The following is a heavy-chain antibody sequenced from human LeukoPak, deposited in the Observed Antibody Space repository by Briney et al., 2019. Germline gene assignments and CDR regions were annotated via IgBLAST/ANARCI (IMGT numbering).Heavy chain of an antibody. CDR2: ISSSSSTI. J-gene: IGHJ4*02. D-gene: IGHD6-6*01. CDR3: ARESSSSSLAYFDY. Sequence: GGSLRLSCAASGFTFSSYSMNWVRQAPGKGLEWVSYISSSSSTIYYADSVKGRFTISRDNAKNSLYLQMNSLRAEDTAVYYCARESSSSSLAYFDYWGQGTLVTVSS. V-gene: IGHV3-48*04. CDR1: GFTFSSYS.